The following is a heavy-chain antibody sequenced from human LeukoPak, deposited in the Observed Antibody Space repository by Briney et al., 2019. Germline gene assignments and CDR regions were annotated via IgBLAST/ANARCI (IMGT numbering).Heavy chain of an antibody. CDR2: NVGSGGST. D-gene: IGHD6-13*01. Sequence: AGGSLRLSCAASGFTFSSYAMSWVRQAPGKGLEWVSANVGSGGSTCYADSVKGRFTISRDNSKNTLYLQMNSLRAEDTAVYYCAKSGSSTWTSRIDYWGQGILVTVSS. CDR1: GFTFSSYA. V-gene: IGHV3-23*01. CDR3: AKSGSSTWTSRIDY. J-gene: IGHJ4*02.